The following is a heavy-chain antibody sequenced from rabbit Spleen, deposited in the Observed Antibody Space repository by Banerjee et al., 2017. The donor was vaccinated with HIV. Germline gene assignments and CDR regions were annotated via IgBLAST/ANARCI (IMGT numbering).Heavy chain of an antibody. CDR2: IYAGSSGNT. V-gene: IGHV1S45*01. J-gene: IGHJ6*01. D-gene: IGHD8-1*01. Sequence: QEQLTETGGGLVQPGGSLTLTCKASGFSFNSGYDMCWVRQAPGKGLEWIACIYAGSSGNTYSATWAKGRFTISKTSSTTVTLQMTSLTAADTATYFCARDTGTSFSTYGMDLWGPGTLVTVS. CDR1: GFSFNSGYD. CDR3: ARDTGTSFSTYGMDL.